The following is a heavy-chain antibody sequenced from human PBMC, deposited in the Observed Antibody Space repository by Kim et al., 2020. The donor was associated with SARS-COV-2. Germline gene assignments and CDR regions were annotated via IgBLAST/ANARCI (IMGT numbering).Heavy chain of an antibody. CDR3: AKGYSISRPNWFDP. CDR2: ISSSGDAA. D-gene: IGHD2-15*01. Sequence: GGSLRLSCVASRFTFNAYAMNWVRQAPGKGLEWVSIISSSGDAADYADSVRGRFTIYRDNSKNTLFLQMNSLRTEDTAVYYCAKGYSISRPNWFDPWGQG. J-gene: IGHJ5*02. V-gene: IGHV3-23*01. CDR1: RFTFNAYA.